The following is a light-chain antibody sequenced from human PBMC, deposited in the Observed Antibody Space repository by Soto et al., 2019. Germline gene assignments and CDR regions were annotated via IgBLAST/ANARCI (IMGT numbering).Light chain of an antibody. Sequence: QSALTQPPSASGAPGQSVTISCTGTTSDVGGHNSVSWYQQHPGKAPKLMIYEVNKRPSGVPDRFSGSKSGNTASLTVSGLQAEDEADYYCSSYAGSNNWVFGGGTKLTVL. J-gene: IGLJ2*01. CDR3: SSYAGSNNWV. CDR1: TSDVGGHNS. CDR2: EVN. V-gene: IGLV2-8*01.